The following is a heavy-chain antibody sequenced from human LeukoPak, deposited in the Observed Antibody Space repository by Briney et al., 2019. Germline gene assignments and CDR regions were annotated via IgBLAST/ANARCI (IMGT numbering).Heavy chain of an antibody. CDR1: GFSFSTYG. V-gene: IGHV3-48*01. CDR2: ISSGSSTI. Sequence: GGSLRLSCAASGFSFSTYGMNWVRQAPGKGLEWVSYISSGSSTIYYADSVKGRFTISRDNSKNTLYLQMNSLRAEDTAVYYCAKDRDWYFDLWGRGTLVTVSS. CDR3: AKDRDWYFDL. J-gene: IGHJ2*01.